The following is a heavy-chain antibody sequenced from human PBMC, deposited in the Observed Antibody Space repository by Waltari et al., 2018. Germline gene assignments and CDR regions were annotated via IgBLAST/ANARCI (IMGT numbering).Heavy chain of an antibody. CDR2: MNPNNNIT. CDR1: GYTFTSYD. Sequence: QVLLVQSGAEVKKPGASVKVSCKASGYTFTSYDINWVQQASGQGFEWLGWMNPNNNITGYAQKFQGRVSITSDSSKSTAYMELGSLKSEDTAVYYCARMGGWNSDFWGQGTPVIVSS. D-gene: IGHD2-15*01. V-gene: IGHV1-8*01. CDR3: ARMGGWNSDF. J-gene: IGHJ4*02.